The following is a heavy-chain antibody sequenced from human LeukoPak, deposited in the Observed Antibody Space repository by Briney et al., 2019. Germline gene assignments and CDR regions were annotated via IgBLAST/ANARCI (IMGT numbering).Heavy chain of an antibody. CDR1: GYSFTSYY. V-gene: IGHV1-46*01. D-gene: IGHD3-22*01. CDR3: ARDPPSDSSGYRFDP. CDR2: INTRGGST. Sequence: ASVKVSCKASGYSFTSYYIHWVRQAPGQGLEWMGIINTRGGSTSYAQKSQGRVTMTRDMSTSTVYMYLSSLRSEDTAVYYCARDPPSDSSGYRFDPWGQGTLVTVSS. J-gene: IGHJ5*02.